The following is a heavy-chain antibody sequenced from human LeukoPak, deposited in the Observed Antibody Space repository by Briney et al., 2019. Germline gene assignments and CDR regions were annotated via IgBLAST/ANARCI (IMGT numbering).Heavy chain of an antibody. CDR1: GFTFSDYY. J-gene: IGHJ4*02. CDR3: ARALSADWLFDY. Sequence: PGGSLRLSCAASGFTFSDYYMSWIRQAPGKGLEWVSYISSSGSTIYYADSVKGRFTISRDNAKNPLYLQMNSLRAEDTAVYYCARALSADWLFDYWGQGTLVTVSS. CDR2: ISSSGSTI. V-gene: IGHV3-11*04. D-gene: IGHD3-9*01.